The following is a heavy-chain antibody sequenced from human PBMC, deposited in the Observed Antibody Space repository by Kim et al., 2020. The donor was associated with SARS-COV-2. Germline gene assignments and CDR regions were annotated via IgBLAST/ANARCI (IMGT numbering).Heavy chain of an antibody. CDR2: IWYDGSHK. CDR1: GFTFSSYG. V-gene: IGHV3-33*01. Sequence: GGSLRLSCAASGFTFSSYGMHWVRQAPGKGLEWVAVIWYDGSHKYYADSVKGRFTISRDNSKNTLYLQMNSLRAEDTAVYYCAREGNGNDGGGMDVWGQG. J-gene: IGHJ6*02. CDR3: AREGNGNDGGGMDV. D-gene: IGHD1-20*01.